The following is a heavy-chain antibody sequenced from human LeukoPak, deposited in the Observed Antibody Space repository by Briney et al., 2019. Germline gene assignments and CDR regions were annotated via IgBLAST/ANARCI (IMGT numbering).Heavy chain of an antibody. CDR2: ISAYNGNT. Sequence: ASVKVSCKASGYTFTSYGISWVRQAPGQGLEWMGWISAYNGNTNYAQKLQGRVTMTTDTSTSTAYMELRSLRSDDTAVYYCARVCYRCATHRNYPTFDYWGQGTLVTVSS. CDR3: ARVCYRCATHRNYPTFDY. CDR1: GYTFTSYG. V-gene: IGHV1-18*01. J-gene: IGHJ4*02. D-gene: IGHD2-15*01.